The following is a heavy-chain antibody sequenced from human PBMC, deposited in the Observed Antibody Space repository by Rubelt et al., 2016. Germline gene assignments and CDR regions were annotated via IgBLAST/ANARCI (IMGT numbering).Heavy chain of an antibody. D-gene: IGHD2-2*01. CDR3: ARRWEYQAGSMDV. CDR2: INHSGST. J-gene: IGHJ6*03. V-gene: IGHV4-34*01. Sequence: QVQLQQWGAGLLKPSETLSLTCAVYGGSFSGYYWSWIRQPPGKGLEWIGEINHSGSTNYNPSLKSRVTISVASSKNQFSLKLNSVTAADTAVYYCARRWEYQAGSMDVWGKGTTVTVSS. CDR1: GGSFSGYY.